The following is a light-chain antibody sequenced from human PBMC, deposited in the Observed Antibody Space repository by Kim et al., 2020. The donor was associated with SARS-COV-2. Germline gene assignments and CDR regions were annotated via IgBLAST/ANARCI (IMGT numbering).Light chain of an antibody. Sequence: QSALTQPRSVSGSPGQSVTITCTGTSTDFGGSNYVSWYQQHPGKAPKLVIYDVNKRPSGVPDRFSGSKSGNTASLTISGLQTEDEADYYCCSYAGIYALFGEGTQLTVL. CDR2: DVN. V-gene: IGLV2-11*01. J-gene: IGLJ7*01. CDR3: CSYAGIYAL. CDR1: STDFGGSNY.